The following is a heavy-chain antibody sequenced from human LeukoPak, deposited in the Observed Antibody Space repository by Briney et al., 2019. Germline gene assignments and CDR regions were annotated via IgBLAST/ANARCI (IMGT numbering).Heavy chain of an antibody. CDR1: GYTFTSYY. CDR2: INPSGGST. V-gene: IGHV1-46*01. Sequence: ASVKVSCKASGYTFTSYYMHWVRQAPGQGLEWMGIINPSGGSTSYAQKFQGRVTMTRDMSTSTVYMELSSLRSEDTAVYYCARDSSSHYFDYWGQGTLVTVSS. J-gene: IGHJ4*02. D-gene: IGHD6-6*01. CDR3: ARDSSSHYFDY.